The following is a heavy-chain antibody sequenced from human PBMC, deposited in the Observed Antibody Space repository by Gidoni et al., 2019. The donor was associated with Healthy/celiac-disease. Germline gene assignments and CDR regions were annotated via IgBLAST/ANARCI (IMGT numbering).Heavy chain of an antibody. CDR1: GFTFDDYG. CDR2: INWNGGST. J-gene: IGHJ6*02. Sequence: EVQLVESGGGVVRPGGSLRLSCAASGFTFDDYGMSWVRQAPGKGLEWVSGINWNGGSTGYADSVKGRFTISRDNAKNSLYLQMNSLRAEDTALYYCARDLRIDSSGWYYGMDVWGQGTTVTVSS. D-gene: IGHD6-19*01. V-gene: IGHV3-20*04. CDR3: ARDLRIDSSGWYYGMDV.